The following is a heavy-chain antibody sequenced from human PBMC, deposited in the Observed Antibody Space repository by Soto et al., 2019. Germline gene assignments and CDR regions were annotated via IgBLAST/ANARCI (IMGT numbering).Heavy chain of an antibody. Sequence: GGSLRLSCTASGFTFSSYGMHWVRQAPGKGLEWVAVISYDGSNKYYADSVKGRFTISRDNSKNTLYLQMNSLRAEDTAVYYCAKVYDFWSESYYFDYWGQGTLVTVSS. CDR2: ISYDGSNK. V-gene: IGHV3-30*18. D-gene: IGHD3-3*01. CDR3: AKVYDFWSESYYFDY. CDR1: GFTFSSYG. J-gene: IGHJ4*02.